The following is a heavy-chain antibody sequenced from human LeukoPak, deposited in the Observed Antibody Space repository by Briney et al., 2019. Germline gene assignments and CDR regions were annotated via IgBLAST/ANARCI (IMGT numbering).Heavy chain of an antibody. Sequence: GGSLRLSCAVSGFTYGNYAMSWVRQAPGKGLEWVSTINGYGSNTYYADSVKGRFSISRDNSNNTLSLQINSLRAEDTAVYYCAKVPDYDFWNEISSSFDYWGQGTLVTVSS. V-gene: IGHV3-23*01. J-gene: IGHJ4*02. D-gene: IGHD3-3*01. CDR1: GFTYGNYA. CDR3: AKVPDYDFWNEISSSFDY. CDR2: INGYGSNT.